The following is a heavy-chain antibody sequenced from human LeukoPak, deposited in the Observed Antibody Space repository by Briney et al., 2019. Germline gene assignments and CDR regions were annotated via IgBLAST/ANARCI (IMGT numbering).Heavy chain of an antibody. D-gene: IGHD3-10*01. CDR1: GGSISSYY. CDR2: IYYSGST. J-gene: IGHJ4*02. Sequence: PSETLSLTCTVSGGSISSYYWSWIRQPPGKGLEWIGYIYYSGSTNYNPSLKSRVTISVDTSKNRFSLKVSSVTAADTAVYYCASNYYGSGSLDYWGQGNLVTVSS. CDR3: ASNYYGSGSLDY. V-gene: IGHV4-59*08.